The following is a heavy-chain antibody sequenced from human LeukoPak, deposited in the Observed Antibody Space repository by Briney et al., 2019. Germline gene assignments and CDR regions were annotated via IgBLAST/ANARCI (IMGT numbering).Heavy chain of an antibody. Sequence: GESLKISCKGSGYTIGSFCSYWIAWVRRMPGKGLEWMGSIYPIDSDTRYNPSFEGQVTVSVDRSISTAYLQWSSLKASDTAMYYCARVNSARWFDPWGQGTLVTVSS. CDR3: ARVNSARWFDP. V-gene: IGHV5-51*01. J-gene: IGHJ5*02. D-gene: IGHD2/OR15-2a*01. CDR2: IYPIDSDT. CDR1: GYTIGSFCSYW.